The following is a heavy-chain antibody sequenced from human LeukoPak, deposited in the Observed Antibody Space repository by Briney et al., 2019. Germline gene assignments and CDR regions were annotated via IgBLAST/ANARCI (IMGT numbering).Heavy chain of an antibody. J-gene: IGHJ3*02. CDR1: AFTFSRFA. CDR2: ISYDGKDN. V-gene: IGHV3-30*04. Sequence: PGGSLRLSCAASAFTFSRFAMHWARQAPGKGLEWVAFISYDGKDNHYADSVKGRFTVSRDNSKDTLYLQMNSLRAEDTAVYYCAREGGASAVSVFDTWGQGTMVTVSS. CDR3: AREGGASAVSVFDT. D-gene: IGHD4-17*01.